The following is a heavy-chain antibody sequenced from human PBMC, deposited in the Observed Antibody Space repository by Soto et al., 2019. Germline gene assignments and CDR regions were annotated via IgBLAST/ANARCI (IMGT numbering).Heavy chain of an antibody. J-gene: IGHJ4*02. Sequence: QVQLVESGGGVVQPGRSLRLSCAASGFTFSNYGMNWYRQALGKGLEWVAVIWYDGSNKFYADSVKGRFTIARDNSKNTLYLQMNSLRAEDTAVYYCARDGVGGTHLDFWGQGTLVTVSS. CDR3: ARDGVGGTHLDF. D-gene: IGHD1-26*01. CDR1: GFTFSNYG. V-gene: IGHV3-33*01. CDR2: IWYDGSNK.